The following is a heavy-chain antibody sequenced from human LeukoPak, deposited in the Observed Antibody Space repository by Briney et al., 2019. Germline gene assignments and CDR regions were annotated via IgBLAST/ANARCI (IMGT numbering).Heavy chain of an antibody. CDR2: IYTSGST. Sequence: PSETLSLTCTVSGGSISSGSYYWSWIRQPAGKGLEWIGRIYTSGSTNYNPSLKSRVTISVDTSKNQFSLKLSSVTAADTAVYYCARGYSSSPRAYYYYYYMDVWGKGTTVTVSS. J-gene: IGHJ6*03. D-gene: IGHD6-13*01. V-gene: IGHV4-61*02. CDR1: GGSISSGSYY. CDR3: ARGYSSSPRAYYYYYYMDV.